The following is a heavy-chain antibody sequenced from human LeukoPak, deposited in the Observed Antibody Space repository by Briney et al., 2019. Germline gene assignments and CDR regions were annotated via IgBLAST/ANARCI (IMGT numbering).Heavy chain of an antibody. D-gene: IGHD2-15*01. V-gene: IGHV1-69*01. CDR3: ARVPHSNYGMDV. Sequence: SVKVSCKASGGTFTSYAISWVRQAPGQGLQWMGGIISIFGTTNYAQKFQGRVTITADESTNTAYMELSSLTSEDTAMYYCARVPHSNYGMDVWGQGTTVTVSS. CDR1: GGTFTSYA. J-gene: IGHJ6*02. CDR2: IISIFGTT.